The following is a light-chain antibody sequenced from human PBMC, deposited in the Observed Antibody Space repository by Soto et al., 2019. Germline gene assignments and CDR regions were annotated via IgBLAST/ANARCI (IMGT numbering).Light chain of an antibody. J-gene: IGLJ3*02. Sequence: QSVLTQPPSASGTPGQRVTISCSGSTSNIGSNNVHWYQHLPGTTPKLLIYTNNQRPSGVPDRFSGSKSGTSASLAISGLQSEDEADYYCAAWDDSLNAWVFGGGTKLTVL. CDR2: TNN. CDR3: AAWDDSLNAWV. CDR1: TSNIGSNN. V-gene: IGLV1-44*01.